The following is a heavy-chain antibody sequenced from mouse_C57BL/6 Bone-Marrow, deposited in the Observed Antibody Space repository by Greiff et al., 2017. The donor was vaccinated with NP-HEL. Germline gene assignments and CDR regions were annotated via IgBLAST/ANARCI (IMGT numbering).Heavy chain of an antibody. CDR3: APGLLDAMDY. J-gene: IGHJ4*01. CDR1: GYTFTSYW. V-gene: IGHV1-59*01. D-gene: IGHD2-10*01. CDR2: IDPSDSYT. Sequence: QVQLQQPGAELVRPGTSVKLSCKASGYTFTSYWMHWVKQRPGQGLEWIGVIDPSDSYTNYNQKFKGKATLTVDTSSSTAYMQLSSLTSEVSAVYYCAPGLLDAMDYWGQGTSVTVSS.